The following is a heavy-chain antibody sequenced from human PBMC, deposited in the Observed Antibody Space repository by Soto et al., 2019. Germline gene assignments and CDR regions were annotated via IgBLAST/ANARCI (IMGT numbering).Heavy chain of an antibody. CDR1: GGTFSSYA. J-gene: IGHJ4*02. CDR2: IIPIFGTA. Sequence: GASVKVSCKASGGTFSSYAISWVRQAPGQGLEWMGGIIPIFGTANYAQKFQGRVTITADKSTSTAYMELSSLRSEDTAVYYCARTPTVTTLCYFDYWGQGTLVTVSS. CDR3: ARTPTVTTLCYFDY. V-gene: IGHV1-69*06. D-gene: IGHD4-17*01.